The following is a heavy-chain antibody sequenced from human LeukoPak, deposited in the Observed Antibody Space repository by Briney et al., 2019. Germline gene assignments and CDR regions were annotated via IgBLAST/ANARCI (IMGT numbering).Heavy chain of an antibody. V-gene: IGHV3-64D*09. CDR1: GFTFTSYS. J-gene: IGHJ3*02. D-gene: IGHD3-16*01. Sequence: GGSLRLSCSASGFTFTSYSMHWVRQAPGKGLEYVSAINDNGGSTYYGDSVKGRFTISRDNSKNTLYLQMSSLRGDDTAIYYSAREAGGMYAFDIWGQGTMVTVSS. CDR2: INDNGGST. CDR3: AREAGGMYAFDI.